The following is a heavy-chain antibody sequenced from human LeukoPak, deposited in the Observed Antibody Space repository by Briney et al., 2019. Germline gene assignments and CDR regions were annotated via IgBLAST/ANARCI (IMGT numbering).Heavy chain of an antibody. V-gene: IGHV4-39*01. CDR3: ARSYGSGSYYLLLEY. CDR1: GGSISSSSYY. CDR2: IYYSGST. D-gene: IGHD3-10*01. J-gene: IGHJ4*02. Sequence: SQTLSLTCTVSGGSISSSSYYWGWIRQPPGKGLEWIGTIYYSGSTYYNPSLKSRVTISVDTSKNQFSLKLSSVTAADTAVYYCARSYGSGSYYLLLEYWGQGTLVTVSS.